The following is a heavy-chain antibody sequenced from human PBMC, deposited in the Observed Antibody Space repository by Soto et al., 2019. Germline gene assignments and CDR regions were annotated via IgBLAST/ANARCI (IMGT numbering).Heavy chain of an antibody. Sequence: GGSLRLSCAASGFTFSSYSMNWVRQAPGKGLEWVSYISSSSSTIYYADSVKGRFTISRDNAKNSLYLQMNSLRDEDTAVYYCARGLYGWYYYYGMDVWGQGATVTVSS. CDR2: ISSSSSTI. J-gene: IGHJ6*02. CDR1: GFTFSSYS. CDR3: ARGLYGWYYYYGMDV. D-gene: IGHD3-16*01. V-gene: IGHV3-48*02.